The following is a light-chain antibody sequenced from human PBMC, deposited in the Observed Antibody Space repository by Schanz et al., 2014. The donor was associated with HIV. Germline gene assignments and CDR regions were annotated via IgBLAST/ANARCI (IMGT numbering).Light chain of an antibody. J-gene: IGKJ2*01. V-gene: IGKV3D-20*02. CDR2: AAS. Sequence: IVLTQSPGTLSLSPGERGTLSCRASQSISSSLLAWYQKKPGQAPTLLIYAASSRASGVPDRFSGSGSGADFTLTISGLEPEDFAVYYCQQYSDWPPSTFGQGTKLEIK. CDR1: QSISSSL. CDR3: QQYSDWPPST.